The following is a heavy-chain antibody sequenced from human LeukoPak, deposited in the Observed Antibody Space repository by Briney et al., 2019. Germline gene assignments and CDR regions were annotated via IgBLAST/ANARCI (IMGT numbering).Heavy chain of an antibody. V-gene: IGHV3-48*01. J-gene: IGHJ6*04. CDR1: AFTFSSHS. CDR2: ISGFSSTI. D-gene: IGHD3-10*01. CDR3: ARVPEALQYSYKMDV. Sequence: GGSLRLSCAASAFTFSSHSLNWVRQAPGKGLEWVSYISGFSSTIYYADSVKGRFTISRDNAKNSLYLQMSSLRAEDTAVYYCARVPEALQYSYKMDVWGKGTTVTVSS.